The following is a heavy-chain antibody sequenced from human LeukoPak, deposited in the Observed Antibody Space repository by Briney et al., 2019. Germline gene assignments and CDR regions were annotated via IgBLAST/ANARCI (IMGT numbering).Heavy chain of an antibody. J-gene: IGHJ1*01. Sequence: PSETLSLTCTVSGGSISSGGYYWSWIRQHPGKGLEWIGYIYYSGSTYYNPSLKSRVTISVDTSKNQFSLKLSSVTAADTAVYYCALNPFYLDRYGSGRNLGQWGQGTLVTVSS. D-gene: IGHD3-10*01. V-gene: IGHV4-31*03. CDR2: IYYSGST. CDR3: ALNPFYLDRYGSGRNLGQ. CDR1: GGSISSGGYY.